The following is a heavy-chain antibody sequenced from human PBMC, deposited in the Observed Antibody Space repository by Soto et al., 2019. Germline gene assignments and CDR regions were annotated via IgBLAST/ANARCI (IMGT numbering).Heavy chain of an antibody. CDR3: ARGIAAPVPDY. V-gene: IGHV4-30-4*01. CDR1: GGSISSGDYY. CDR2: IYYSGST. Sequence: SSETLSLTCTVSGGSISSGDYYWIWIRQPPGKGLEWIGYIYYSGSTYYNPSLKSRVTISVDTSKNQFSLKLSSVTAADTAVYYCARGIAAPVPDYWGQGTLVTVSS. D-gene: IGHD6-6*01. J-gene: IGHJ4*02.